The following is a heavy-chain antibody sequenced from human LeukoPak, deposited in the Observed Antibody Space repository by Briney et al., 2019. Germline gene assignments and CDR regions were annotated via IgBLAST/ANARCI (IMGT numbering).Heavy chain of an antibody. V-gene: IGHV3-23*01. CDR1: GFTFSTYL. CDR3: AKSMKPSGNIPSAP. Sequence: GGSLRFSCAASGFTFSTYLMRWVRQAPGKGLEWVSSITDSGRSTYYADSVKGRFTISRDNSKNTLYLQMNSLGAEDTALYYLAKSMKPSGNIPSAPGGREPLLTVP. J-gene: IGHJ5*02. CDR2: ITDSGRST. D-gene: IGHD2-21*01.